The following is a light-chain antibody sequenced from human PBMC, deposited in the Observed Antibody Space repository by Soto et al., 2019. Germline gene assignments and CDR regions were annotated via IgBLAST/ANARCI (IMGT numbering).Light chain of an antibody. CDR3: QDYGSSPPYT. CDR1: QSVNNNY. CDR2: GHS. Sequence: EVVLTQSPGTLSLSPGERATLSCRASQSVNNNYVAWYQQKPGQAPRLLIFGHSDRDTGIPDRFSGSGSGTDFTLTIGRLEPEDFAVYYCQDYGSSPPYTCGQGTKLEIK. J-gene: IGKJ2*01. V-gene: IGKV3-20*01.